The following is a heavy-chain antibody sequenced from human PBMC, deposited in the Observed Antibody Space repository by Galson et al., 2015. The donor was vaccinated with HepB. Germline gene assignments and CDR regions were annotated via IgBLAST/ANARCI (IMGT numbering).Heavy chain of an antibody. CDR3: ARDRAAAGRFDY. CDR1: GFTFSSYG. D-gene: IGHD6-13*01. CDR2: IWYDGSNK. V-gene: IGHV3-33*01. Sequence: SLRLSCAASGFTFSSYGMHWVRQAPGKGLEWVAVIWYDGSNKYYADSVKGRFTISRDNSKNTLYLQMNSLRAEDTAVYYCARDRAAAGRFDYWGQGTLVTVSS. J-gene: IGHJ4*02.